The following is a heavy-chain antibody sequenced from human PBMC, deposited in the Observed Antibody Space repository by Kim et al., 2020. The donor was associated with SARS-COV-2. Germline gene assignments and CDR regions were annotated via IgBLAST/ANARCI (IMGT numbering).Heavy chain of an antibody. Sequence: ASVKVSCKASGHTFNNYDINWVRQATGQGLEWMGWMNPNSGNTGSAQKFQGRVTMTRNTSISTAYMELSSLKSEDTAIYYCAFRSTVTTTIDYWGQGTLVTVSS. V-gene: IGHV1-8*01. CDR2: MNPNSGNT. J-gene: IGHJ4*02. CDR3: AFRSTVTTTIDY. CDR1: GHTFNNYD. D-gene: IGHD4-17*01.